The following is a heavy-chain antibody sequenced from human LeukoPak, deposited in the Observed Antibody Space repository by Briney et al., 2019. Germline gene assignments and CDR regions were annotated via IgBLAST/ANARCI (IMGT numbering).Heavy chain of an antibody. CDR2: ISWNSGSI. V-gene: IGHV3-9*01. Sequence: PGGSLRLSCAASGFTFDDYAMHWVRQAPGKGLEWVSGISWNSGSIGYADSVKGRFTISRDNSKNTLYLQMNSLRAEDTAVYYCAKDGATIFGVVILDGFYFDYWGQGTLVTVSS. D-gene: IGHD3-3*01. CDR1: GFTFDDYA. J-gene: IGHJ4*02. CDR3: AKDGATIFGVVILDGFYFDY.